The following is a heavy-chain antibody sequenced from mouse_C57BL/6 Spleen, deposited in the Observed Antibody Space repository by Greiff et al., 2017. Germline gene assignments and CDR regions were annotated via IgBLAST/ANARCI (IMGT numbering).Heavy chain of an antibody. CDR3: ATPLYDGYYGWFAY. J-gene: IGHJ3*01. CDR2: ISSGISTI. D-gene: IGHD2-3*01. CDR1: GFTFSDYG. V-gene: IGHV5-17*01. Sequence: EVMLVESGGGLVKPGGSLKLSCAASGFTFSDYGMHWVRQAPAKGLEWVAYISSGISTIYYAVTVKGRFTISRDNAKNTLFLQMTSLRSEDTAMYYCATPLYDGYYGWFAYWGQGTLVTVSA.